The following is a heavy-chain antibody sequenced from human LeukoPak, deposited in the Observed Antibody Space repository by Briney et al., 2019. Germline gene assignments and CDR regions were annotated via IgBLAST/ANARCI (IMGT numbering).Heavy chain of an antibody. CDR1: GGSFSGYY. V-gene: IGHV4-34*01. CDR3: ARVSSPESSGTVDY. Sequence: PSETLSLTCAVYGGSFSGYYWSWIRQPPGKGLEWIGEINHSGSTNYNPSLKSRVTISVDTSKNQFSLKLSSVTAADTAVYYCARVSSPESSGTVDYWGQGTLVTVSS. D-gene: IGHD3-22*01. CDR2: INHSGST. J-gene: IGHJ4*02.